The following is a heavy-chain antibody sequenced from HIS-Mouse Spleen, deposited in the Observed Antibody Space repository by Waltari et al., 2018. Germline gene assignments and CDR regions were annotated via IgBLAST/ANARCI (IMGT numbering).Heavy chain of an antibody. CDR1: GGSIRSSSYY. D-gene: IGHD6-13*01. CDR3: AREIPYSSSWYDWYFDL. V-gene: IGHV4-39*07. J-gene: IGHJ2*01. CDR2: IYYSGST. Sequence: QLQLQESGPGLVKPSETLSLTCTVPGGSIRSSSYYWGWNRHPPGKGLVWMGSIYYSGSTYSNPSLKSRVTISVDTSKNQFSLKLSSVTAADTAVYYCAREIPYSSSWYDWYFDLWGRGTLVTVSS.